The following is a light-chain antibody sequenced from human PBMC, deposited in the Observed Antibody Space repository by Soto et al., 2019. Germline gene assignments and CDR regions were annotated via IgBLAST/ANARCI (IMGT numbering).Light chain of an antibody. J-gene: IGLJ1*01. Sequence: QSALTQPASVSGSPGQSVAISCSGTSSDVGAYNYVSWYQQHPGKAPKLLLSEVSNRPSGVPDRFSGSKSSNTASLTVSGLQAEDEADYYCSSYAGSNNFVFGTGTKVTVL. V-gene: IGLV2-8*01. CDR1: SSDVGAYNY. CDR2: EVS. CDR3: SSYAGSNNFV.